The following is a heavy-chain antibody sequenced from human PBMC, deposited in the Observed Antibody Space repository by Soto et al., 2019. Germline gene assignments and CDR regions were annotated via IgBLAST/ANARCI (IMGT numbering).Heavy chain of an antibody. CDR1: GDSISRSSYY. D-gene: IGHD1-1*01. CDR2: IYYSGSS. Sequence: QLQLQESGPGLVKPSETLSLTCTVSGDSISRSSYYWGWIRQPPGMGLEWIGSIYYSGSSYYSPSLKSRVTISVDPSKNQSSLKLTSVTAADTAVYYCARHTNWNAAFDAFEIWGQGTMVTVSA. CDR3: ARHTNWNAAFDAFEI. V-gene: IGHV4-39*01. J-gene: IGHJ3*02.